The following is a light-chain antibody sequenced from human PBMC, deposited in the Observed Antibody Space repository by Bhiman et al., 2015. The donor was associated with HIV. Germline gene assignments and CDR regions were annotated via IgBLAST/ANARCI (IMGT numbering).Light chain of an antibody. V-gene: IGLV2-14*03. Sequence: QSALTQPASVSGSPGQSITISCTGTNSDVGGYNYVSWFQQHPGKAPKLMIYDVTNRPSGVSNRFSGSKSGNTASLTISGLQAEDEGDYYCCSYAGTSTYVVFGGGTKLTVL. J-gene: IGLJ2*01. CDR1: NSDVGGYNY. CDR2: DVT. CDR3: CSYAGTSTYVV.